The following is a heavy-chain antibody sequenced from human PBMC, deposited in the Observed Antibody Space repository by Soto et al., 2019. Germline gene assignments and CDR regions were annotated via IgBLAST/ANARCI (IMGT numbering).Heavy chain of an antibody. Sequence: GEALKISCKGAGYSFTSYWSSWVRQMPGKGLEWMGRIDPSDSYTNYSPSFQGHVTISADKSISTAYLQWSSLKASDTAMYYCARDSSSNYYGMDVWGQGTTVTVSS. CDR2: IDPSDSYT. V-gene: IGHV5-10-1*01. J-gene: IGHJ6*02. CDR3: ARDSSSNYYGMDV. CDR1: GYSFTSYW. D-gene: IGHD6-6*01.